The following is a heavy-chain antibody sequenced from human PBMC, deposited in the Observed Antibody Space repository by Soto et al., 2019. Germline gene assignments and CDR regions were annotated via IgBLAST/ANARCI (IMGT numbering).Heavy chain of an antibody. Sequence: EVQLVESGGTLVQPGGSLRLSCAASGFDASVNYMTWVRQAPGKGLEWVSLINAAGSTLYADSVKGRFTISRDDSNNTLSIQMNSLRVEDTAMYYCVRENYYYGMDVWGQGTAVTVSS. J-gene: IGHJ6*02. V-gene: IGHV3-66*01. CDR1: GFDASVNY. CDR3: VRENYYYGMDV. CDR2: INAAGST.